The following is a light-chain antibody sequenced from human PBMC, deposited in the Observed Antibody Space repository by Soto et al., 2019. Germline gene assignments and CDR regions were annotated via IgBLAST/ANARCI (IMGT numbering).Light chain of an antibody. CDR1: QSISNN. Sequence: EVVMRQSPATLSVSPGERATLSCRASQSISNNLAWYQQKPGQAPRLVIYSAFTRATGIPARFSGSGSGTEFTLTISSLQSEDFAVYYCQQYNKWPPWTFGQGTKVEIK. CDR2: SAF. CDR3: QQYNKWPPWT. V-gene: IGKV3-15*01. J-gene: IGKJ1*01.